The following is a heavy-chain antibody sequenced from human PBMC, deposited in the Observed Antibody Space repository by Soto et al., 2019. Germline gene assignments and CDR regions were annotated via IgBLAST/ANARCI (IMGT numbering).Heavy chain of an antibody. CDR3: AKTPRTVTVDY. CDR1: GSTFSSYA. J-gene: IGHJ4*02. D-gene: IGHD4-17*01. V-gene: IGHV3-23*01. Sequence: EAQLLESGGGLVQPGGSLRLSCAASGSTFSSYAMSWVRQAPGKGLEWVSRISGSGGSTFYADSVKGRFIISRDNSRNTLYLQMNSLGAEDTAVYYCAKTPRTVTVDYWGQGTLVTVSS. CDR2: ISGSGGST.